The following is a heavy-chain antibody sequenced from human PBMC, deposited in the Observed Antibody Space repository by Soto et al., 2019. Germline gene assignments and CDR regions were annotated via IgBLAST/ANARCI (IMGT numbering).Heavy chain of an antibody. CDR3: ARDMYSSDYFVKWFEP. Sequence: QVRLVESGGGVVQPGRSLRLSCTASGFSFSSYAMYWFRQPPGKGLEWVAVISHDGIKKHYAVSEKGRVTVSRDNSNHSLDLQLNSLRGEDTAMYYCARDMYSSDYFVKWFEPWGQGTLVTVSS. CDR1: GFSFSSYA. J-gene: IGHJ5*02. CDR2: ISHDGIKK. D-gene: IGHD6-19*01. V-gene: IGHV3-30-3*01.